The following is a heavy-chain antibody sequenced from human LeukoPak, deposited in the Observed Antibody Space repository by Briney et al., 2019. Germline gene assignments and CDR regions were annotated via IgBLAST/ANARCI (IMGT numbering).Heavy chain of an antibody. Sequence: GGSLRLSCAASGFTFSSYWMHWVRQAPGKGLVWVSRINSDGSSTSYADSVKGRFTISRDNAKNTLYLQMNSLRAEDTAVYYCARGDILTGYDAFDFWGQGKWSPSLQ. CDR1: GFTFSSYW. CDR2: INSDGSST. CDR3: ARGDILTGYDAFDF. D-gene: IGHD3-9*01. V-gene: IGHV3-74*01. J-gene: IGHJ3*01.